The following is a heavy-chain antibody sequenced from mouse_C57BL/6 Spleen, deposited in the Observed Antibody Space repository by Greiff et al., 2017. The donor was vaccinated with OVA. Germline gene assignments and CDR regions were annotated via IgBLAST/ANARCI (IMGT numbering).Heavy chain of an antibody. V-gene: IGHV5-17*01. CDR3: ARTGTGWYFDV. D-gene: IGHD4-1*01. Sequence: VKLMESGGGLVKPGGSLKLSCAASGFTFSAYGMHWVRQAPEKGLAWVAYISSGSSTIYYADTVKGRFTISRDNAKNTLFLQMTSLRSEDTAMYYCARTGTGWYFDVWGTGTTVTVSS. J-gene: IGHJ1*03. CDR1: GFTFSAYG. CDR2: ISSGSSTI.